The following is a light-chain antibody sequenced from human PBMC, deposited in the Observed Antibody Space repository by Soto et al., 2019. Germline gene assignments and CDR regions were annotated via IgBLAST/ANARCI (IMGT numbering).Light chain of an antibody. CDR2: WAS. Sequence: DIVMTQSPDSLAVSLGERATINCKSSRSILSSSNNKNYLAWYQQKPGQPPRLLIYWASTRESGVPDRFSGSGSGTAFTLTISSLQAEDVAVYYCQQYYSSPFTFGPGTKVDIK. CDR3: QQYYSSPFT. J-gene: IGKJ3*01. CDR1: RSILSSSNNKNY. V-gene: IGKV4-1*01.